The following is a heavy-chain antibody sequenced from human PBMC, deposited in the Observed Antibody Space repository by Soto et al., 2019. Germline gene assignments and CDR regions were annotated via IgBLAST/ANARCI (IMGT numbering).Heavy chain of an antibody. CDR2: INHSGST. J-gene: IGHJ4*02. D-gene: IGHD2-21*02. CDR1: GGSFSGYY. Sequence: PSETLSLTCAVYGGSFSGYYWSWIRQPPGKGLEWIGEINHSGSTNYNPSLKSRVTISVDTSKNQFSLKLSSVTAADTAVYYCARDEVTAYYFDYWGQGTLVTVSS. V-gene: IGHV4-34*01. CDR3: ARDEVTAYYFDY.